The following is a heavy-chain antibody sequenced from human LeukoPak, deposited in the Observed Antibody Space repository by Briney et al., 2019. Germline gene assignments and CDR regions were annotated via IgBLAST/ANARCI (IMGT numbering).Heavy chain of an antibody. CDR2: IFPIFGTA. CDR1: GGTFSSYA. Sequence: SVKVSCKASGGTFSSYAISWVRQAPGQGLEWRGGIFPIFGTANYAQKFQGRVTITADESTSTAYMVLSSLRSEDTAVYYCARGGPAAIPNRNWFDPWGQGTLVTVSS. CDR3: ARGGPAAIPNRNWFDP. V-gene: IGHV1-69*01. D-gene: IGHD2-2*01. J-gene: IGHJ5*02.